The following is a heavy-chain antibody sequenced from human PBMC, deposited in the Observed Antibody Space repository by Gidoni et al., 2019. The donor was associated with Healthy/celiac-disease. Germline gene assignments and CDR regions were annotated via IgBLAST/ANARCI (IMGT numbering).Heavy chain of an antibody. CDR3: ARAFGEDSSGYYPVSYYYGMDV. CDR1: GYTFTGYY. J-gene: IGHJ6*02. V-gene: IGHV1-2*02. CDR2: INPNSGGT. Sequence: QVQLVQSGAEVKKPGASVKVSCKASGYTFTGYYMHWVRQAPGQGLEWMGWINPNSGGTNYAQKFQGRVTMTRDTSISTAYMELSRLRSDDTAVYYCARAFGEDSSGYYPVSYYYGMDVWGQGTTVTVSS. D-gene: IGHD3-22*01.